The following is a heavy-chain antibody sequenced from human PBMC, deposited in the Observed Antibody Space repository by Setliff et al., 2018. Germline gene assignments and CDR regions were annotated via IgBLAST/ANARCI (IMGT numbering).Heavy chain of an antibody. CDR3: ARVVGADGIGIDY. J-gene: IGHJ4*02. D-gene: IGHD2-15*01. V-gene: IGHV5-51*01. Sequence: GESLKISCRGSGYTFSDYWIGWVRQMPGKGLEWMGIIYPGDSDTRYSPSFQGQVTFSADKSISTAYLQWSSLKASGAATYYCARVVGADGIGIDYWGQGTVVTVSS. CDR2: IYPGDSDT. CDR1: GYTFSDYW.